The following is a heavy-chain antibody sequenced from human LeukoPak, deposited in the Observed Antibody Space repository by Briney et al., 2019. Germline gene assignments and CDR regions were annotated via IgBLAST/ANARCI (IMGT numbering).Heavy chain of an antibody. CDR3: ARDHGRSGSAWPAGY. CDR2: INPDSGGT. CDR1: GYTFTDYY. V-gene: IGHV1-2*02. J-gene: IGHJ4*02. Sequence: ASVKVSCKASGYTFTDYYMHWVRQAPGQGLEWMGWINPDSGGTKYAQKFQGRVTMTGDTSIGTAYMELSSLRSDDTAVYYCARDHGRSGSAWPAGYWGQGTLVTVSS. D-gene: IGHD6-19*01.